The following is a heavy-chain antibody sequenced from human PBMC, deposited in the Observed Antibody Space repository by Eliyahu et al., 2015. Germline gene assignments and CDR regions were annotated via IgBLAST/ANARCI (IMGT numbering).Heavy chain of an antibody. CDR1: GFTFSSYS. CDR2: ISSSSSYI. Sequence: LVESGGGLVKPGGSLRLSCAASGFTFSSYSMNWVRQAPGKGLEWVSXISSSSSYIYYADSVKGRFTISRDNAKNSLYLQMNSLRAEDTAVYYCARAFSEYQLLDAFDIWGQGTMVTVSS. D-gene: IGHD2-2*01. V-gene: IGHV3-21*01. J-gene: IGHJ3*02. CDR3: ARAFSEYQLLDAFDI.